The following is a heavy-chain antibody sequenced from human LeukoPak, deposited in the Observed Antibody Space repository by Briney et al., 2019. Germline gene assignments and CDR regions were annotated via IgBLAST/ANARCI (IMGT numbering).Heavy chain of an antibody. Sequence: GGSLRLSCAASGFTFSNYAMSWVRQAPGKGLEWVSYGGSGGSTYYADSVKGRFTVSRDNSKNTLYLQMNSLRAEDTAVYYCARELAKYYYDSSGYLGYWGQGTLVTVSS. CDR2: GGSGGST. V-gene: IGHV3-23*01. J-gene: IGHJ4*02. CDR3: ARELAKYYYDSSGYLGY. CDR1: GFTFSNYA. D-gene: IGHD3-22*01.